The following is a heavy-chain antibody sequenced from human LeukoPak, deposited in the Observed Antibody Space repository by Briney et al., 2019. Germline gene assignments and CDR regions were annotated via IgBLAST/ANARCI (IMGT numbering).Heavy chain of an antibody. J-gene: IGHJ4*02. CDR2: ISGSGGST. CDR3: VKGGQRYDFWRFDY. V-gene: IGHV3-23*01. Sequence: GGSLTLSCAVSGVSFSDYAMNWVRLAPGTGLQWVSSISGSGGSTYYADSVKGRFSISRDNSKNTRSLQMNSLRAEDTALYYCVKGGQRYDFWRFDYWGQGTVVTVSS. CDR1: GVSFSDYA. D-gene: IGHD3-3*01.